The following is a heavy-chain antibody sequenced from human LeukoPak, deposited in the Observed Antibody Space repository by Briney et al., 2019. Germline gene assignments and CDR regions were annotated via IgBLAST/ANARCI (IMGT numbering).Heavy chain of an antibody. J-gene: IGHJ4*02. CDR2: IYGGGST. V-gene: IGHV3-53*01. CDR3: ARHSGNSGSYYFDY. CDR1: GFTVSSNS. Sequence: EGSLRLSCAASGFTVSSNSVSWVRQAPGKGLEWVSLIYGGGSTYYADSVKGRFTISRDNSKNTLYLQMNSLRPEDTAVYYCARHSGNSGSYYFDYWGQGTLVTVSS. D-gene: IGHD5-12*01.